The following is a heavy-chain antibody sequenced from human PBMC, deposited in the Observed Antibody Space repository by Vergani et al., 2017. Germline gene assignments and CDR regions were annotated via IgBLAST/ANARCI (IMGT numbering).Heavy chain of an antibody. V-gene: IGHV3-33*01. CDR1: GFTFNQYG. CDR2: TWYDGNNK. D-gene: IGHD3-9*01. CDR3: TTLTDFDWLLSDFDY. Sequence: QVQLVESGGGVVQPGRSLRLSCAASGFTFNQYGMHWVRQAPGKGLEWVAVTWYDGNNKQYADSVKGRFTISRDNSKSTMYLQMNSLRDEDTAVYYCTTLTDFDWLLSDFDYWGQGTLVTVSS. J-gene: IGHJ4*02.